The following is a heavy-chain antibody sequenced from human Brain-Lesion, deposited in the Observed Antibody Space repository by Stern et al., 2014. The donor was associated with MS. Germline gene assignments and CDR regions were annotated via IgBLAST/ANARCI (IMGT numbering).Heavy chain of an antibody. D-gene: IGHD5-12*01. CDR3: ARHDGWLPHY. V-gene: IGHV4-39*01. Sequence: VHLVESGPGLVKPSETLSLTCSVSGGSISRSTYYWGWIRQPPGKGLEWIGSIYYSGTTYSNPSLKSRVTIDTSPNQFSLRLNSVTAADTAVYYCARHDGWLPHYWSQGTLVTVSS. CDR2: IYYSGTT. J-gene: IGHJ4*02. CDR1: GGSISRSTYY.